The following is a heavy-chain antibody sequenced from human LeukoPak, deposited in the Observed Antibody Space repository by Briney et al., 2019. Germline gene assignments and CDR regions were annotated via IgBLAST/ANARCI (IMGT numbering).Heavy chain of an antibody. Sequence: SVKVSCKASGGTFSSYTISWVRQAPGQGLEWMGRIIPILGIANYAQKFQGRVTIIADKSTSTAYMELSSLRSEDTAVYYCARGYSGYDSWFDYWGQGTLVTVSS. V-gene: IGHV1-69*02. J-gene: IGHJ4*02. CDR3: ARGYSGYDSWFDY. D-gene: IGHD5-12*01. CDR2: IIPILGIA. CDR1: GGTFSSYT.